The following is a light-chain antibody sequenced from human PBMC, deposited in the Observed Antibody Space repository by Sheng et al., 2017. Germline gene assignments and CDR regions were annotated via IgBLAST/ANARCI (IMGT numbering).Light chain of an antibody. Sequence: SYELTQPPSVSVSPGQTATITCSGDKLGDKYACWYQQKAGQSPVLVIYQDTKRPSGIPERFSGSNSGNTATLTISGTQAMDEADYYCQPWDITTDWVFGGGTKLTVL. CDR3: QPWDITTDWV. CDR1: KLGDKY. V-gene: IGLV3-1*01. J-gene: IGLJ3*02. CDR2: QDT.